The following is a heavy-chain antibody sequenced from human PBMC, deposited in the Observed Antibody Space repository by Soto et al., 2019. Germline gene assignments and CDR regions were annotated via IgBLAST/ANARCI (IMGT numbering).Heavy chain of an antibody. V-gene: IGHV4-30-2*01. J-gene: IGHJ4*02. CDR2: MYHSGTF. CDR1: GGSIGGVGYS. CDR3: ARARYYDWCFDL. D-gene: IGHD3-9*01. Sequence: KPSETLSLTCAVSGGSIGGVGYSWSWIRQPPGGGLEWIGYMYHSGTFLKSPSLKTRLTMSLDMSKNQFSLTLNSMTAADTAVYFCARARYYDWCFDLWGLGTPVTVSS.